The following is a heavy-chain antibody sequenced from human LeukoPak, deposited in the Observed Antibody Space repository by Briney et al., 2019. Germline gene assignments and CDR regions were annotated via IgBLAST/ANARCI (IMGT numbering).Heavy chain of an antibody. D-gene: IGHD3-22*01. CDR1: GYSISSGYY. CDR2: VYHSGST. J-gene: IGHJ5*02. V-gene: IGHV4-38-2*02. CDR3: ARHGNYYDTSQSDP. Sequence: PSEPLSLTCTVYGYSISSGYYWGWIRQPPGKGLEWIGSVYHSGSTYYNPSLKSRVTISVDTSKNQFSLKLSSVTAADTAVYYCARHGNYYDTSQSDPWGQGTLVTVSS.